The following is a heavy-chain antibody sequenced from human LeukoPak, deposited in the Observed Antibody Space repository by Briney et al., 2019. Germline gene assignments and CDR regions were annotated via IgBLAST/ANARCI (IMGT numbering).Heavy chain of an antibody. CDR2: MYYTGST. V-gene: IGHV4-39*01. Sequence: SETLSLTCTVSGDSISISAYYWGWIRQPPGKGLEWIGTMYYTGSTYYNPSLKSRVTMSVDTSDKQFSLKLSSVTAADTAVYYCARQPEFSRSSNDYWGQGTLVAVSS. CDR3: ARQPEFSRSSNDY. J-gene: IGHJ4*02. CDR1: GDSISISAYY. D-gene: IGHD6-6*01.